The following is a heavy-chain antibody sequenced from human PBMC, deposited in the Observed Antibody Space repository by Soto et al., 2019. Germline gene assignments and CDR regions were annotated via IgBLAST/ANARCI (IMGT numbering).Heavy chain of an antibody. CDR1: GFTFSSYA. CDR2: ISYDGSNK. CDR3: ARGGAGIVGATTY. J-gene: IGHJ4*02. D-gene: IGHD1-26*01. Sequence: QVQLVESGGGVVQPGRSLRLSCAASGFTFSSYAMHRVRQAPGKGLEWVAVISYDGSNKYYADSVKGRFTISRDNSKNTLYLQMNSLRAEDTAVYYCARGGAGIVGATTYWGQGTLVTVSS. V-gene: IGHV3-30-3*01.